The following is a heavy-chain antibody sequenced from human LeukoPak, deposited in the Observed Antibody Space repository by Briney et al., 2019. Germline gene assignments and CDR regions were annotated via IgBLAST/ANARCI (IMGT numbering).Heavy chain of an antibody. Sequence: SETLSLTCAVYGGSFSGYYWSWIRQPPGKGLEWIGEINHSGSTNYNPSLKSRVTISVDTSKIQFSLKLSSVTAADTAVYYCARGGVVPAAIDYWGQGNPGHRLL. CDR2: INHSGST. V-gene: IGHV4-34*01. J-gene: IGHJ4*02. D-gene: IGHD2-2*01. CDR1: GGSFSGYY. CDR3: ARGGVVPAAIDY.